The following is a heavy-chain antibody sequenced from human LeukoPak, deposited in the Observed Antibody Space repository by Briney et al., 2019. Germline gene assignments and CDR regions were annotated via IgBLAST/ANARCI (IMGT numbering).Heavy chain of an antibody. V-gene: IGHV1-2*02. CDR2: INPNSGGT. Sequence: GASVKVSCKASGYTFTGYYMHWVRQAPGQGLEWMGWINPNSGGTNYAQKFQGRVTMTRDTSISTAYMELSRLRSDDTAVYYCARGASSSWYGTFDYWGQGTLVTVSS. CDR1: GYTFTGYY. CDR3: ARGASSSWYGTFDY. D-gene: IGHD6-13*01. J-gene: IGHJ4*02.